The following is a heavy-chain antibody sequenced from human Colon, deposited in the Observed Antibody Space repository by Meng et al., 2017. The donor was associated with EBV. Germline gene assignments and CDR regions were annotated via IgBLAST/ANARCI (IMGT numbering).Heavy chain of an antibody. D-gene: IGHD4-17*01. CDR1: GDSSTSNDW. J-gene: IGHJ5*02. Sequence: AQLQQLGPGPVKLSVPVSVTCMGAGDSSTSNDWCSWVREPPGKGLEWIGQIHHTGYSTFNPTLQSRVTMSVDKSKNQFFLTVRSVTASDTAVYYCARRDYGNYPLKSPWGQGVLVTVSS. CDR2: IHHTGYS. V-gene: IGHV4-4*02. CDR3: ARRDYGNYPLKSP.